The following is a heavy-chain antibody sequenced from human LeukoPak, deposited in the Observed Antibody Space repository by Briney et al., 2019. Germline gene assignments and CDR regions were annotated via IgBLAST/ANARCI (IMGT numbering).Heavy chain of an antibody. J-gene: IGHJ4*02. CDR1: GFTFSSYA. CDR3: AKDLERYCSSTSCHPFGY. D-gene: IGHD2-2*01. CDR2: ISGSGGGT. Sequence: GGSLRLSCAASGFTFSSYAMSWVRQAPGKGLEWVSAISGSGGGTYYADSVKGRFTISRDNSKNTLYLQMNSLRAEDTAVYYCAKDLERYCSSTSCHPFGYWGQGTLVTVSS. V-gene: IGHV3-23*01.